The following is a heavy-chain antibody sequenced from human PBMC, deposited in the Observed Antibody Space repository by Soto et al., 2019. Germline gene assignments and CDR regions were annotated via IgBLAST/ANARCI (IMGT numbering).Heavy chain of an antibody. Sequence: NPWETLSLTCTVSGGPISSYYWSWIRQPPGKGLEWIGYIYYSGSTNYNPSLKSRVTISVDTSKNQFSLKLSSVTAADTAVYYCARGGGSYWSYYYGMDVWGQGTTVTVSS. D-gene: IGHD1-26*01. CDR2: IYYSGST. CDR3: ARGGGSYWSYYYGMDV. J-gene: IGHJ6*02. CDR1: GGPISSYY. V-gene: IGHV4-59*01.